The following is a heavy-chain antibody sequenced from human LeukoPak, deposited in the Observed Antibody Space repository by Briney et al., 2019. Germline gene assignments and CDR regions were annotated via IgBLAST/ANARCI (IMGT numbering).Heavy chain of an antibody. CDR1: GGSISSGGYY. Sequence: SETLSLTCTVSGGSISSGGYYWSWIRQHPGKGLEWIGRIYTSGSTNYNPSLKSRVTMSVDTSKNQFSLKLSSVTAADTAVYYCAREVVAVPYYFDYWGQGTLVTVSS. CDR3: AREVVAVPYYFDY. V-gene: IGHV4-61*02. D-gene: IGHD2-15*01. J-gene: IGHJ4*02. CDR2: IYTSGST.